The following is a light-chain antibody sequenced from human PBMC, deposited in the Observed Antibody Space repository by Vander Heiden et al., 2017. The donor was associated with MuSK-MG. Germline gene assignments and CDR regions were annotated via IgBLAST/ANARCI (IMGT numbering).Light chain of an antibody. J-gene: IGLJ2*01. Sequence: QSALTQPASVSRSPGQSITISCTGTSSDVGGYNYVSWYQQHPGKAPNLMIYDVSNRPSGVSNRFSGSKSGNTASLTISGLQAEDEAHYYCSSYKTGSTLVVFGGGTKLTVL. V-gene: IGLV2-14*03. CDR2: DVS. CDR3: SSYKTGSTLVV. CDR1: SSDVGGYNY.